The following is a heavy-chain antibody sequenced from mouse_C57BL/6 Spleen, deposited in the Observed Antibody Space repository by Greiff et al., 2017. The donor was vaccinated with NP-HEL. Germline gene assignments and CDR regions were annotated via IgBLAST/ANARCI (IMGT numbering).Heavy chain of an antibody. D-gene: IGHD4-1*01. CDR3: ARSLGLGDYFDY. V-gene: IGHV7-3*01. Sequence: EVKVVESGGGLVQPGGSLSLSCAASGFTFTDYYMSWVRQPPGQALEWLGFIRHTANGYTTEYSASVKGRFTISRDNSQSILYLQMNALRAEDSATYYCARSLGLGDYFDYWGQGTTLTVSS. J-gene: IGHJ2*01. CDR2: IRHTANGYTT. CDR1: GFTFTDYY.